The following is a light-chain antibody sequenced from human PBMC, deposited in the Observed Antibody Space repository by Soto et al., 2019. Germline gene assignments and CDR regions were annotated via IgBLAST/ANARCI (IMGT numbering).Light chain of an antibody. Sequence: DIQMTQSPSSLSASVGDRVTITCRASQILSNCLNWYQQKPGKAPNLLISAASSLQSGVPSRFSGSGSGTGFTLTISSLQPEDFATYFCQQNCNTLYTFGQGTRLEIK. CDR1: QILSNC. CDR3: QQNCNTLYT. CDR2: AAS. J-gene: IGKJ2*01. V-gene: IGKV1-39*01.